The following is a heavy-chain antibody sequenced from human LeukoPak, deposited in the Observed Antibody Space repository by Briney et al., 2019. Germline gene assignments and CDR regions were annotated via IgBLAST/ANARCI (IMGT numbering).Heavy chain of an antibody. Sequence: GASVKVSCKASGYTFTDYYMHWVQQAPGKGLEWMGRVDPEDGETIYAEKFQGRVTITADTSTDTAYMELSSLRSEDTAVYYCATAYITIFGVVNGAFDIWGQGTMVTVSS. V-gene: IGHV1-69-2*01. J-gene: IGHJ3*02. CDR3: ATAYITIFGVVNGAFDI. CDR1: GYTFTDYY. CDR2: VDPEDGET. D-gene: IGHD3-3*01.